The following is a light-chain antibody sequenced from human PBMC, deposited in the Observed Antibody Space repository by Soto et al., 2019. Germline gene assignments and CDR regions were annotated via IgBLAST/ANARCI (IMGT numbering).Light chain of an antibody. CDR2: TAS. J-gene: IGKJ1*01. V-gene: IGKV1-5*03. CDR3: QHYNSYSEA. CDR1: QTISSW. Sequence: DIQMTQSPSTLSASVGDRVTITCRASQTISSWLAWYQQKPGKAPKLLIYTASTLQSGVPSRFSGSGSGTEFTLTISSLQPDDFATYYCQHYNSYSEAFGQGTKGDIK.